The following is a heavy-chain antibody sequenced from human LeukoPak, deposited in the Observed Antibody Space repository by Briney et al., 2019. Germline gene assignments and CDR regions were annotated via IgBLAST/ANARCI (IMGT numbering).Heavy chain of an antibody. CDR3: ARGSGGDYYFDY. D-gene: IGHD2-21*02. CDR1: GFTFSSYS. Sequence: GGSLRLSCAAPGFTFSSYSMNWVRQAPGKGLEWVSSISSSSSYIYYADSVKGRFTISRDNAKNSLYLQMNSLRAEDTAVYYCARGSGGDYYFDYWGQGTLVTVSS. CDR2: ISSSSSYI. J-gene: IGHJ4*02. V-gene: IGHV3-21*01.